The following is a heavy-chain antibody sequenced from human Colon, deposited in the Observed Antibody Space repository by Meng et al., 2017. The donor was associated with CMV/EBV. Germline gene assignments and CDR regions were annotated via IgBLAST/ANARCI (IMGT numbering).Heavy chain of an antibody. D-gene: IGHD1-1*01. CDR3: ARQNWND. Sequence: GESLKISCVASGFSVSRNYISWVRQAPGKGLEWVSMIYSETTGSSTYYGASVRGRFTISRDKSKNSVYLQMNNLRSEDTAVYYCARQNWNDWGQGTLVTVSS. CDR1: GFSVSRNY. CDR2: IYSETTGSST. J-gene: IGHJ4*02. V-gene: IGHV3-66*04.